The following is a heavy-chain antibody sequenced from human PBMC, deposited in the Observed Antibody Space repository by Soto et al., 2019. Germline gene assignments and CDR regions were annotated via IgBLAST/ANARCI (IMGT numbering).Heavy chain of an antibody. CDR2: IYYSGST. CDR3: ARDLADQNPWYYYGMDV. Sequence: SETLSLTCTVSGGSISSYYWSWIRQPPGKGLEWIGYIYYSGSTNYNPSLKSRVTISVDTSKNQFSLKLSSVTAADTAVYYCARDLADQNPWYYYGMDVWGQGTTVTVSS. CDR1: GGSISSYY. V-gene: IGHV4-59*01. J-gene: IGHJ6*02. D-gene: IGHD3-16*01.